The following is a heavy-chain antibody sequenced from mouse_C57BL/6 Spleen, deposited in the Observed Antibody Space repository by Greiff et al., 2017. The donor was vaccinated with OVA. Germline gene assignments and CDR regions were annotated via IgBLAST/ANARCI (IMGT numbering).Heavy chain of an antibody. V-gene: IGHV1-61*01. CDR3: ARERRTAQATSEFAY. CDR2: IYPSDSET. J-gene: IGHJ3*01. CDR1: GYTFTSYW. Sequence: QVQLQQPGAELVRPGSSVKLSCKASGYTFTSYWMDWVKQRPGQGLEWIGNIYPSDSETHYNQKFKDKATLTVDKSSSTAYMQLSSLTSEDSAVYYCARERRTAQATSEFAYWGHGALVTVSA. D-gene: IGHD3-2*02.